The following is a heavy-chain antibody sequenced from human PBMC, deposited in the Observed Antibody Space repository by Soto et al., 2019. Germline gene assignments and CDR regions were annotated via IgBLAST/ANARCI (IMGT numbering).Heavy chain of an antibody. V-gene: IGHV4-34*01. D-gene: IGHD3-3*01. CDR1: GGSFSGYY. CDR2: INHSGST. CDR3: ARGTQEYYDFWSGSPFDP. Sequence: PSETLSLTCAVYGGSFSGYYWSWIRQPPGKGLEWIGEINHSGSTNYNPSLKSRVTISVDTSKNQFSLKLSSVTAADTAVYYCARGTQEYYDFWSGSPFDPWGQGTLVTVSS. J-gene: IGHJ5*02.